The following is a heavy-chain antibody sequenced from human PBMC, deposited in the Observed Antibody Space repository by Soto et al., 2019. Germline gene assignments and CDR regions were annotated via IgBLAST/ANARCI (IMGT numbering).Heavy chain of an antibody. Sequence: QVQLVQSGAEVKKPGSSVKVSCKASGGTFSSYTISWVRQAPGQGLEWMGRIIPILGIANYAQKIQGRVTITAERSTSTAYMEQSRLRSKDKAVYYCENGRRHRYYDILPQEPAAVRCDDCGQGTLVTVAS. CDR3: ENGRRHRYYDILPQEPAAVRCDD. CDR2: IIPILGIA. J-gene: IGHJ4*02. CDR1: GGTFSSYT. D-gene: IGHD3-9*01. V-gene: IGHV1-69*02.